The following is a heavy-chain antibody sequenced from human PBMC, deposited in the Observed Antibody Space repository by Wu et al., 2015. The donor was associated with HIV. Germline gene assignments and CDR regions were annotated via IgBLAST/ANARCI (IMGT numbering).Heavy chain of an antibody. CDR3: VRVSPPDV. CDR2: INPKSGGT. CDR1: GYTFTGYF. Sequence: QVQLVQSGAEVKKPGASVKVSCKASGYTFTGYFMHWVRQAPGQGLEWMGWINPKSGGTNYAQNFQGRVTMTRDTSISTAYMELSRLRSDDTAIYYCVRVSPPDVWGKGTTVIVSS. V-gene: IGHV1-2*02. J-gene: IGHJ6*04.